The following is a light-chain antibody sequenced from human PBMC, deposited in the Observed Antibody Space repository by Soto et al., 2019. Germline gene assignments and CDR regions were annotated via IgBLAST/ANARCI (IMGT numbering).Light chain of an antibody. J-gene: IGKJ4*01. CDR1: QSVSSY. Sequence: EIVLTQSPATLSLSPGERATLSCRASQSVSSYLAWYQQKPGQAPRLLIYHASNRATVIQARFSGSGSGTDFTLTISSLEPEDLSVYYCQQRSNCLRLIFGGGTKVKIK. CDR3: QQRSNCLRLI. V-gene: IGKV3-11*01. CDR2: HAS.